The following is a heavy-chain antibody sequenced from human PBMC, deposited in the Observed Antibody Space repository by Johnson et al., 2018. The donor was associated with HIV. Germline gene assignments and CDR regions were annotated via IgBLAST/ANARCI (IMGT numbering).Heavy chain of an antibody. Sequence: VQLVESGGGLVQPGGSLRLSCAASGFTFSSYAMNWVRQAPGKGLEWVSAISDSGGSTYFADSVKGRFTISRDTSKNMLYLQMNSLSPEDTAVYYCTRGSFTDDAFDVWRLGTMVTVSS. D-gene: IGHD1-26*01. J-gene: IGHJ3*01. CDR1: GFTFSSYA. CDR2: ISDSGGST. V-gene: IGHV3-23*04. CDR3: TRGSFTDDAFDV.